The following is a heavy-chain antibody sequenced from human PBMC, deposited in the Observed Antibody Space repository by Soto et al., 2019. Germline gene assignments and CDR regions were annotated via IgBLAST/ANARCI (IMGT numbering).Heavy chain of an antibody. CDR1: GGSISSSNW. Sequence: SETLSLTCAVSGGSISSSNWWSWVRQPPGKGLEWIGEIYHSGSTNYNPSLKSRVTISVDTSKNQFSLKLSSVTAADTAVYYCARSDSYGQPHFDYWGQGTLVTVSS. D-gene: IGHD5-18*01. J-gene: IGHJ4*02. CDR3: ARSDSYGQPHFDY. V-gene: IGHV4-4*02. CDR2: IYHSGST.